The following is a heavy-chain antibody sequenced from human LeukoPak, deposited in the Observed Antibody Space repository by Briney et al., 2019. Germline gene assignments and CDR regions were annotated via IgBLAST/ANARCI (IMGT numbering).Heavy chain of an antibody. J-gene: IGHJ4*02. Sequence: GSSVKVSCKASGGTFSSYAISWVRQAPGQGLEWMGRIIPILGTANYAQKFQGRVTITADKSTSTAYMELSSLRSEDTAVYYCARVQEDYFDYWGQGTLVTVSS. V-gene: IGHV1-69*04. CDR2: IIPILGTA. CDR1: GGTFSSYA. CDR3: ARVQEDYFDY.